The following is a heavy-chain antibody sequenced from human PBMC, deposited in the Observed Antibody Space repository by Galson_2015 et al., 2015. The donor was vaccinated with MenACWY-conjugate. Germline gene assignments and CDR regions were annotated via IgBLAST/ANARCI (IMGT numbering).Heavy chain of an antibody. D-gene: IGHD2-21*02. CDR2: IGGGGDFT. Sequence: SLRLSCAGSGFSFSDNGMSWVRLAPGKGLEWVSSIGGGGDFTHYADSVRGRFTVSRDSSKSTLRLQMTNLRIEDTAVYYCAKDSGRDWFGLWDSWGQGALVTVSS. CDR1: GFSFSDNG. J-gene: IGHJ4*02. CDR3: AKDSGRDWFGLWDS. V-gene: IGHV3-23*01.